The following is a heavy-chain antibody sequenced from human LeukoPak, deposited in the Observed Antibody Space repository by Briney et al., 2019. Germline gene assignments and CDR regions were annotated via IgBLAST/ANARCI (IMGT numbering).Heavy chain of an antibody. D-gene: IGHD3-16*02. CDR3: ARGRADDYVWGSYRPYYYYYGMDV. J-gene: IGHJ6*02. CDR2: IYYSGST. V-gene: IGHV4-30-4*01. Sequence: PSQTLSLTCTVSGGSISSGDYYWSWLRQPPGTGLEWIGYIYYSGSTYYDPSLKSRVTISVDTSKNQFSLKLSSVTAADTAVYYCARGRADDYVWGSYRPYYYYYGMDVWGQGTTVTVSS. CDR1: GGSISSGDYY.